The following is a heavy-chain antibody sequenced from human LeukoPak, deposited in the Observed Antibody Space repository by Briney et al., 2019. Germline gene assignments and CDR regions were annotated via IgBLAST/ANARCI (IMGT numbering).Heavy chain of an antibody. CDR3: ARSGGGNYFGFFDG. CDR1: GYTFIDYY. V-gene: IGHV1-2*02. CDR2: INPNSGGT. J-gene: IGHJ4*02. D-gene: IGHD1-26*01. Sequence: ASVKVSCKASGYTFIDYYIYLVRQAPGPGLEWMGWINPNSGGTNYAQKFQGRVTMTSDTSISTAYMELSRLKSDDTAVYYCARSGGGNYFGFFDGWGQGTLVTVSS.